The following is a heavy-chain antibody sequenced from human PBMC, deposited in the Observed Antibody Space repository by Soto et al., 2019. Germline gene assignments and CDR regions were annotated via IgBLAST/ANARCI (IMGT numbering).Heavy chain of an antibody. CDR3: ARNTYVLRFLEWLLKPYYYYGMDV. CDR2: INHSGST. Sequence: PSETLSLTCAVYGGSFSGYYWSWIRQPPGKGLEWIGEINHSGSTNYNPSLKSRVTISVDTSKNQFSLKLSSVTAADTAVYYCARNTYVLRFLEWLLKPYYYYGMDVWGQGTTVTVSS. V-gene: IGHV4-34*01. CDR1: GGSFSGYY. D-gene: IGHD3-3*01. J-gene: IGHJ6*02.